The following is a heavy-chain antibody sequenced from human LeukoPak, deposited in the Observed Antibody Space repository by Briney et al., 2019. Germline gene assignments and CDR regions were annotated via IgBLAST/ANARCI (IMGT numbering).Heavy chain of an antibody. J-gene: IGHJ4*02. CDR2: INHNGNVN. CDR3: ARAGSNWHYVY. CDR1: GFTFSSYW. D-gene: IGHD3-10*01. Sequence: GGSLRLSCAASGFTFSSYWMNWARQAPGKGLEWVASINHNGNVNYYVDSVKGRFTISRDNAKNSLSLQMNSLRVEDTAVYYCARAGSNWHYVYWGQGTLVTVSS. V-gene: IGHV3-7*01.